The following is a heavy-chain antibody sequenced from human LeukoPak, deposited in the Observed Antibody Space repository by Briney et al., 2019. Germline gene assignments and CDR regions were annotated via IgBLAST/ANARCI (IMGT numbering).Heavy chain of an antibody. CDR2: IYTTGTT. Sequence: SQTLSLTCTVPGGPITNYYWAWIRQPAGKGLEWIGRIYTTGTTTYNPSLKSRVTLSLDTSKNQFSLTLNSVTAADTAIYYCARSYYGSGTRRFYYYYMDLWGKGTTVTVSS. CDR3: ARSYYGSGTRRFYYYYMDL. D-gene: IGHD3-10*01. CDR1: GGPITNYY. V-gene: IGHV4-4*07. J-gene: IGHJ6*03.